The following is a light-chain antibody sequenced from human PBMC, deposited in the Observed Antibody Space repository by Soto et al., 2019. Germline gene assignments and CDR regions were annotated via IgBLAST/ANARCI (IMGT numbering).Light chain of an antibody. CDR2: DAS. CDR3: QQRSNGPAYT. J-gene: IGKJ2*01. V-gene: IGKV3-11*01. CDR1: QSVSSH. Sequence: EVVLTQSPATLSLSPGERATLSCRASQSVSSHLTWYQQKPGQAPRLLIYDASNRATGIPGRFSGSGSGTDFTLTISSLEREDFAVYYCQQRSNGPAYTFGQGTRLDIK.